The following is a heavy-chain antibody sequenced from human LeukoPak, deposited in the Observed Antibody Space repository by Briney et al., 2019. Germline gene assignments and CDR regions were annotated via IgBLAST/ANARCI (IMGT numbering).Heavy chain of an antibody. D-gene: IGHD4-11*01. J-gene: IGHJ6*03. V-gene: IGHV3-23*01. CDR3: AKTVNTYSSYYFYYMDV. CDR2: ISGGAGST. CDR1: GFTFSSYA. Sequence: GGSLRLSCAASGFTFSSYAMSWVRQAPGKGLEWVSAISGGAGSTYYADSVKGRFTISRDNSKNTLYLQMNSLRAEDTAVYYCAKTVNTYSSYYFYYMDVWGKGTTVTVSS.